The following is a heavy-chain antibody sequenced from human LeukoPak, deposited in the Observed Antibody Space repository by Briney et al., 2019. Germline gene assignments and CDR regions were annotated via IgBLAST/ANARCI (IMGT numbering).Heavy chain of an antibody. CDR2: ISYDGSNK. Sequence: GGSLRLSCAASGFTLSSYAMHWVRQAPGKGLEWVAVISYDGSNKYYADSVKGRFTISRDNSKNTLYLQMNSLRAEDTAVYYCARCEWELLHQDYGMDVWGQGTTVTVSS. D-gene: IGHD1-26*01. V-gene: IGHV3-30-3*01. CDR1: GFTLSSYA. J-gene: IGHJ6*02. CDR3: ARCEWELLHQDYGMDV.